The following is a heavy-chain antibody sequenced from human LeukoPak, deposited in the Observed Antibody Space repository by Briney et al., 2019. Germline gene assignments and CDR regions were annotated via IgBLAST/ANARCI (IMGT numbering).Heavy chain of an antibody. CDR1: GGSFSGYY. CDR2: INHSGST. D-gene: IGHD5-24*01. V-gene: IGHV4-34*01. J-gene: IGHJ6*02. CDR3: ARDGYYGMDV. Sequence: KPSETLSLTCAVYGGSFSGYYWSWIRQPPGKGLEWIGEINHSGSTNYNPSLKSRVTISVDTSKNQFSLKLSSVTAADTAVYYCARDGYYGMDVWGQGTTVTVS.